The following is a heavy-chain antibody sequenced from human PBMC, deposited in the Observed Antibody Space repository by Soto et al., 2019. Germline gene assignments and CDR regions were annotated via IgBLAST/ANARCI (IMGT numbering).Heavy chain of an antibody. V-gene: IGHV3-33*01. CDR3: ARGVGTTGPWMDV. J-gene: IGHJ6*02. CDR2: IWYDGSKK. D-gene: IGHD1-26*01. CDR1: GFTFSSYG. Sequence: QVQLVESGGGVVQPGRSLRLSCAASGFTFSSYGMQWVRQAPGKGLEWVAVIWYDGSKKYYADSVKGRFTISRDNSKNTLYLQMNSLRAEDTAVYYCARGVGTTGPWMDVWGQGTTVTVSS.